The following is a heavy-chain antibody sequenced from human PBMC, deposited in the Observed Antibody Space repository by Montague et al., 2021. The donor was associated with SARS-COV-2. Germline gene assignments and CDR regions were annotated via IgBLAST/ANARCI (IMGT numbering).Heavy chain of an antibody. D-gene: IGHD3-22*01. Sequence: SETLSLTCTVSGASVRSCNSYWNWNRQPPGKGLEGMGYISYSSXTXYXXXXKXRITISVDTSKNQLSLKVISATAADTAVYYCARIGYESVGYYYIYPDWGQGTTVTVS. V-gene: IGHV4-61*01. J-gene: IGHJ1*01. CDR2: ISYSSXT. CDR1: GASVRSCNSY. CDR3: ARIGYESVGYYYIYPD.